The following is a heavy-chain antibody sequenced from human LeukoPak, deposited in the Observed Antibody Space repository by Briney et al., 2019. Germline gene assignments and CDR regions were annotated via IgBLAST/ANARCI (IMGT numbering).Heavy chain of an antibody. D-gene: IGHD6-6*01. CDR1: GFTFSDYW. Sequence: PGGSLRLSCAASGFTFSDYWLQWVRQAPGKGLEWVAVIWYDGSNKYYADSVKGRFTISRDNSKNTLYLQMNSLRAEDTAVYYCARPSSSLLNYYYYGMDVWGQGTTVTVSS. CDR3: ARPSSSLLNYYYYGMDV. J-gene: IGHJ6*02. V-gene: IGHV3-33*08. CDR2: IWYDGSNK.